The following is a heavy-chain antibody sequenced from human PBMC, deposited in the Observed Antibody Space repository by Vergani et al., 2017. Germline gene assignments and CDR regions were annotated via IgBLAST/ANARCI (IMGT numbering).Heavy chain of an antibody. CDR3: AKEGSGYSYGAFDI. CDR1: GFTFDDYA. D-gene: IGHD5-18*01. CDR2: ISWNSGSI. Sequence: EVQLLESGGGLVQPGRSLRLSCAASGFTFDDYAMHWVRQAPGKGLEWVSGISWNSGSIGYADSVKGRFTISRDNAKNSLYLQMNSLRAEDTALYYCAKEGSGYSYGAFDIWGQGTMVTVSS. V-gene: IGHV3-9*01. J-gene: IGHJ3*02.